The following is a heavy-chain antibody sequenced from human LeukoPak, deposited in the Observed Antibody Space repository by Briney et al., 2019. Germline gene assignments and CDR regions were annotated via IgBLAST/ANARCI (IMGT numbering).Heavy chain of an antibody. D-gene: IGHD6-19*01. J-gene: IGHJ4*02. V-gene: IGHV4-34*01. CDR2: INHSGST. Sequence: SETLSLTCAVYGGSFSGYYWSWIRQPPGKGLEWIGEINHSGSTNYNPSLKSRVTISVDTSKNQFSLKLSSVTAADTAVYYCAKDHVAGATVDYWGQGTLVTVSS. CDR1: GGSFSGYY. CDR3: AKDHVAGATVDY.